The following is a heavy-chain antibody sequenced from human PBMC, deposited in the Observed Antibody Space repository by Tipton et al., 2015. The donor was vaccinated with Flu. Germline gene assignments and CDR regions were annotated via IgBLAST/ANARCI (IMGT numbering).Heavy chain of an antibody. CDR2: ISVTTGGT. D-gene: IGHD5-12*01. Sequence: GSLRLSCAASGFSFSNYWMHWVRQAPGKGLVWVSGISVTTGGTYYADSVKGRFTISRDSSKNTLYLQMNSLRPDDTAVYYCTNAGGHVYSGYPYYFYAMDVWGQGTTVSVAS. J-gene: IGHJ6*02. V-gene: IGHV3-74*01. CDR1: GFSFSNYW. CDR3: TNAGGHVYSGYPYYFYAMDV.